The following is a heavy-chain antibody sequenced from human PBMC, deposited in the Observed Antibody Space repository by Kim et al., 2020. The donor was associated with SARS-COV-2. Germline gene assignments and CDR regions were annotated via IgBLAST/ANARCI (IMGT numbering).Heavy chain of an antibody. CDR3: ARDGGILLWWHWFDP. J-gene: IGHJ5*02. V-gene: IGHV4-34*01. D-gene: IGHD2-15*01. CDR1: GGSFSGYY. CDR2: INHSGST. Sequence: SETLSLTCAVYGGSFSGYYWSWIRQPPGKGLEWIGEINHSGSTNYNPSLKSRVTISVDTSKNQFSLKLSSVTAADTAVYYCARDGGILLWWHWFDPWGQG.